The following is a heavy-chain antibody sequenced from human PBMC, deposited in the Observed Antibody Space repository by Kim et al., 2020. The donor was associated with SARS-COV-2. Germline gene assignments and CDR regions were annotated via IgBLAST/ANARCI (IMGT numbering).Heavy chain of an antibody. CDR3: TRDHPPEGDPLLDD. CDR2: LAGIGGRV. J-gene: IGHJ4*02. Sequence: GGSLRLSCAASGFSFSDYSMNWVRQAPGRGLEWLSYLAGIGGRVYYADSVRGRFTMSRDNAKNSVFLQMNDLRVEDTALYYCTRDHPPEGDPLLDDWGQG. V-gene: IGHV3-48*04. CDR1: GFSFSDYS.